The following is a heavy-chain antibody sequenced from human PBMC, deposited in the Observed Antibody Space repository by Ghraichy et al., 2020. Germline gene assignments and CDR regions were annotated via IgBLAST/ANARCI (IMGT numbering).Heavy chain of an antibody. CDR3: ARQRWLQDYFDY. Sequence: SETLSLTCTVSGGSISRYYWSLIRQPPGKGLEWIGYIYYSGSTNYNPSLKSRVTISVDTSKNQFSLNLRSVTAADTAVYYCARQRWLQDYFDYWGQGTLVTVSS. J-gene: IGHJ4*02. CDR1: GGSISRYY. D-gene: IGHD5-24*01. CDR2: IYYSGST. V-gene: IGHV4-59*01.